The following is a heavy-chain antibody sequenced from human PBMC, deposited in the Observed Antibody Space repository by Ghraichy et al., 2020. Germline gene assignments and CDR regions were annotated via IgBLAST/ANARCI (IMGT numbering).Heavy chain of an antibody. CDR1: GFKFSTYS. J-gene: IGHJ6*03. Sequence: GGSLRLSCGASGFKFSTYSMTWVRHAPGKGLEWVSSMSSSSTYIYYRDSVKGRFTISRDNAKNSLYLEMNNLRAEDTAVYYCARAPTDIVVVPDSYIYYLDVWGTGTTVTVSS. D-gene: IGHD2-2*01. CDR2: MSSSSTYI. CDR3: ARAPTDIVVVPDSYIYYLDV. V-gene: IGHV3-21*01.